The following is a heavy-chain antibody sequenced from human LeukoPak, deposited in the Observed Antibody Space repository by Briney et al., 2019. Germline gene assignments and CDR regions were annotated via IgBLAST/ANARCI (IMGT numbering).Heavy chain of an antibody. V-gene: IGHV3-33*06. J-gene: IGHJ4*02. CDR3: AKDTAVQFLEPAF. D-gene: IGHD3-3*01. CDR2: IWFDGSVK. Sequence: GGSLRLSCAASGFAFNTHGMHWVRQAPGKGLEWVAAIWFDGSVKHYSDAVKGRFTISRDNSLNTLYLQMNSLRVEDTAIYYCAKDTAVQFLEPAFWGQGTLVTVSS. CDR1: GFAFNTHG.